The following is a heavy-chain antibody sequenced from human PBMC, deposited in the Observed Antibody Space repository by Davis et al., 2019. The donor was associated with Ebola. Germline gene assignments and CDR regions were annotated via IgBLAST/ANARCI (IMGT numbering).Heavy chain of an antibody. CDR2: ISYDGTNN. CDR3: ARDLVAGGIAAAGSYYYGMDV. CDR1: GFTFSSYL. Sequence: PGGSLRLSCAASGFTFSSYLMHWVRQAPGKGLEWVAVISYDGTNNYYADSVKGRSTASRDNSKNTVYLQMNALRGDDTAVYYCARDLVAGGIAAAGSYYYGMDVWGQGTTVTVSS. V-gene: IGHV3-30-3*01. J-gene: IGHJ6*02. D-gene: IGHD6-25*01.